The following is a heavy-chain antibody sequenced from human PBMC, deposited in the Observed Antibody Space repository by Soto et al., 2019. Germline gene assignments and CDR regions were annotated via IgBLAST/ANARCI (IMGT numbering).Heavy chain of an antibody. J-gene: IGHJ5*02. CDR2: IHYSGST. CDR3: ARAYYYDSSGGDNNWFDP. D-gene: IGHD3-22*01. V-gene: IGHV4-31*03. CDR1: GGSISSGGYY. Sequence: SETLSLTCTVSGGSISSGGYYWSWIRQHPGKGLEWIGYIHYSGSTYYNPSLKSRFTISVDTSKNQFSLKLSSVTAADTAVYYCARAYYYDSSGGDNNWFDPWGQGTLVTVSS.